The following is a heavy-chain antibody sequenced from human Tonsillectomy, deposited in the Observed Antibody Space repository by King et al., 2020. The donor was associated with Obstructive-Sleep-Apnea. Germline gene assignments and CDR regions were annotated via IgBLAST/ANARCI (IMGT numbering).Heavy chain of an antibody. V-gene: IGHV1-8*01. J-gene: IGHJ6*02. D-gene: IGHD5/OR15-5a*01. CDR1: GYTFTSYD. Sequence: VQLVESGAEVKKPGASMKVSCKASGYTFTSYDINWGRQATGQGLEWMGWMNPNSGDTVYTQKFQDRFTMTRNMPIDTAYLELSSLKSEDTDVYFCARGRLVFYAMDVWGQGTTVTVSS. CDR3: ARGRLVFYAMDV. CDR2: MNPNSGDT.